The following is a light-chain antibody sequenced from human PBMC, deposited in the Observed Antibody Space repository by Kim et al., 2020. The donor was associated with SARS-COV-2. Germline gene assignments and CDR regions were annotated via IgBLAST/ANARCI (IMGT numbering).Light chain of an antibody. CDR1: QDIRND. CDR3: LQHSTYPIT. Sequence: ASVGDRVTITCRASQDIRNDLGWYQQTPGRAPKRLIYGASSLQTGVPSTFSGSGSGTEFTLTISSVQPEDFATYFCLQHSTYPITSGPGTRLEI. CDR2: GAS. J-gene: IGKJ5*01. V-gene: IGKV1-17*01.